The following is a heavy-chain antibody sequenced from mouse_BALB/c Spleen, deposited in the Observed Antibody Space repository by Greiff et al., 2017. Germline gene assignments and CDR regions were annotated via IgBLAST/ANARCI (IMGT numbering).Heavy chain of an antibody. J-gene: IGHJ2*01. D-gene: IGHD2-14*01. V-gene: IGHV5-6-5*01. CDR2: ISSGGST. Sequence: EVQRVESGGGLVKPGGSLKLSCAASGFTFSSYATSWVRQTPEKRLEWVASISSGGSTYYPDSVKGRFTISRDNARNILYLQMSSLRSEDTAMYYCANRYDDYWGQGTTLTVSS. CDR1: GFTFSSYA. CDR3: ANRYDDY.